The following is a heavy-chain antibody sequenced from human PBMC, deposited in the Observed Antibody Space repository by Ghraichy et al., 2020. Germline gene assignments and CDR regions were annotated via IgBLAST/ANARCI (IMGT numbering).Heavy chain of an antibody. V-gene: IGHV3-48*02. J-gene: IGHJ4*02. D-gene: IGHD5-12*01. Sequence: GGSLRLSCAASGFTFRSYSTNWVRQTPGKGLEWVSYISSSNTIYYADSVKGRFTISRDNAKNSLFLQMNSLRDEDTAVYYCARSGYSGRGPFDYWGQGTLVTVSS. CDR1: GFTFRSYS. CDR2: ISSSNTI. CDR3: ARSGYSGRGPFDY.